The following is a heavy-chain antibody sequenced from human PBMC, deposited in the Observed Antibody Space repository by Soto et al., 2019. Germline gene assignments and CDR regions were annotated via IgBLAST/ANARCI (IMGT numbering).Heavy chain of an antibody. CDR3: AKDPFMIVVPEGGMDV. Sequence: PGGSLRLSCAASGFTFSSYAMSWVRQAPGKGLEWVSAISGSGGSTYYADSVKGRFTISRDNSKNTLYLQMNSLRAEDTAVYYCAKDPFMIVVPEGGMDVWGQGTTVTVSS. CDR2: ISGSGGST. V-gene: IGHV3-23*01. D-gene: IGHD3-22*01. J-gene: IGHJ6*02. CDR1: GFTFSSYA.